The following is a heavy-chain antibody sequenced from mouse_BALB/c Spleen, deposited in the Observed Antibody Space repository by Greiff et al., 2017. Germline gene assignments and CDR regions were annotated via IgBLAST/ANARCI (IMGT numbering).Heavy chain of an antibody. D-gene: IGHD1-1*01. CDR2: IWAGGST. V-gene: IGHV2-9*02. CDR1: GFSLTSYG. J-gene: IGHJ4*01. Sequence: VMLVESGPGLVAPSQSLSITCTVSGFSLTSYGVHWVRQPPGKGLEWLGVIWAGGSTNYNSALMSRLSISKDNSKSQVFLKMNSLQTDDTAMYYCARVNYYDSSYGYYAMDYWGQGTSVTVSS. CDR3: ARVNYYDSSYGYYAMDY.